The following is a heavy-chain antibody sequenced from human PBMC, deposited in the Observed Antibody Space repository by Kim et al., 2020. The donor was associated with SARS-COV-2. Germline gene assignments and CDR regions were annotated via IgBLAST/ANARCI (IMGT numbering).Heavy chain of an antibody. Sequence: ADSVKGRFTISRDNSKNTLYLQMNTLRAEDTAVYYCAKVMRSTGWFGAVDYWGQGTLVTVSS. D-gene: IGHD6-19*01. J-gene: IGHJ4*02. V-gene: IGHV3-23*01. CDR3: AKVMRSTGWFGAVDY.